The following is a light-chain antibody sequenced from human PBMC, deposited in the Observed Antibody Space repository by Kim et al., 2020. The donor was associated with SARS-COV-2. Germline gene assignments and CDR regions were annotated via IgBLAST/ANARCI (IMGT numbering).Light chain of an antibody. Sequence: RATINCKSSQSVLYSSNNKNYLAWYQQNPGQPPKLLIYWASTRESGVPDRFSGSGSGTDFTLTISNLQAEDVAVYYCQQYYSTPYTFGQGTKLEIK. CDR2: WAS. CDR3: QQYYSTPYT. J-gene: IGKJ2*01. V-gene: IGKV4-1*01. CDR1: QSVLYSSNNKNY.